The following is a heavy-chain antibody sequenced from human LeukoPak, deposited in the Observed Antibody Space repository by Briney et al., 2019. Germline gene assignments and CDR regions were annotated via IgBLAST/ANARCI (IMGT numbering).Heavy chain of an antibody. CDR1: GFTFSSYG. D-gene: IGHD3-9*01. V-gene: IGHV3-30*19. Sequence: GGSLRLSCAASGFTFSSYGMHWVRQAPGKGLEWVAVISSDGSNTYYADSVKGRFTISRDNSKRTLYLQMNSLRAEDLAIYYCARADFDWLLPDYWGQGTLVTVSS. CDR3: ARADFDWLLPDY. CDR2: ISSDGSNT. J-gene: IGHJ4*02.